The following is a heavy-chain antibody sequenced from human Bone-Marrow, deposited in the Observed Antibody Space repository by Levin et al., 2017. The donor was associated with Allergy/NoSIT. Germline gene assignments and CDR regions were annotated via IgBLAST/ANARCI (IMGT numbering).Heavy chain of an antibody. CDR1: GGSFTGYF. CDR3: ARGGRWSFSYYFDY. V-gene: IGHV4-34*01. Sequence: SETLSLTCAVDGGSFTGYFWTWIRQPPGMGLEWIGEINHSGSTKYNPSLTSRVTISVDTSKKEFSLNLSSVTAADTAVFYCARGGRWSFSYYFDYWGQGTRVTVSS. D-gene: IGHD3-10*01. CDR2: INHSGST. J-gene: IGHJ4*02.